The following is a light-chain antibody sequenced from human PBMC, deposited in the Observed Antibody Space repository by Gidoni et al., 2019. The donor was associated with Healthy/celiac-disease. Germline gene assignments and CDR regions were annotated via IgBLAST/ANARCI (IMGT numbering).Light chain of an antibody. CDR1: QSVSSSY. Sequence: VLTQSPGTRSLSQGERATLSCRASQSVSSSYLAWYQQKPGQAPRHLIYGASSRATGIPDRFSASGSGTDFTLTSSRLETGDFVVYYCQEYGRPWTFGQGTKVEIK. J-gene: IGKJ1*01. V-gene: IGKV3-20*01. CDR3: QEYGRPWT. CDR2: GAS.